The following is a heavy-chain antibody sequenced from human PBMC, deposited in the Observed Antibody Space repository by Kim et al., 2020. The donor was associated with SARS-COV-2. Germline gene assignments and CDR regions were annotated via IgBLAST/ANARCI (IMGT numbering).Heavy chain of an antibody. CDR2: ISSSSGTI. Sequence: GGSLRLSCAASGFTFSSYSMNWVRQAPGKGLEWVSYISSSSGTIYYADSVKGRFTISRDNAKNSLYLQMNSLRAEDTAGYYCAVGGGDYWGQGTLVTVSS. CDR3: AVGGGDY. D-gene: IGHD3-16*01. CDR1: GFTFSSYS. V-gene: IGHV3-48*01. J-gene: IGHJ4*02.